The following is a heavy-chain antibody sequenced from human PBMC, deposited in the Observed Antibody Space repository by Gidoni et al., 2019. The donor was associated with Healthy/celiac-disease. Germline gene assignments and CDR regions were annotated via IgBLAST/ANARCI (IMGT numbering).Heavy chain of an antibody. CDR2: INPSGGST. V-gene: IGHV1-46*01. CDR1: GYTFTSYY. Sequence: QVQLVQSGAEVKKPGASVKVSCKASGYTFTSYYMHWVRQAPGHGLEWMGIINPSGGSTSYAQKFQGRVTMTRDTSTSTVYMELSSLRSENTAVYYCASNRYCSSTSCYPVLYGMDVWGQGTTVTVSS. CDR3: ASNRYCSSTSCYPVLYGMDV. D-gene: IGHD2-2*01. J-gene: IGHJ6*02.